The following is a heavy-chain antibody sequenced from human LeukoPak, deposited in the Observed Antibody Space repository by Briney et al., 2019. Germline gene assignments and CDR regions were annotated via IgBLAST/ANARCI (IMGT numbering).Heavy chain of an antibody. Sequence: QPGGSLRLSCAASGFTFSSHAVYWVRQAPGKGLEWVSGISSSGGDTYYADSVKGRFTISRDNSKNMVYLQMNSLSTEDTAVYYCAKTTTGYSSGRYPGWPVDYWGQGTLVTVSS. CDR1: GFTFSSHA. J-gene: IGHJ4*02. V-gene: IGHV3-23*01. CDR2: ISSSGGDT. CDR3: AKTTTGYSSGRYPGWPVDY. D-gene: IGHD6-19*01.